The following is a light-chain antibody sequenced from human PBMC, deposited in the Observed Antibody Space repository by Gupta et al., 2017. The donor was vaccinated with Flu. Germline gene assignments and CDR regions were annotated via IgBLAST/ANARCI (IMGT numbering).Light chain of an antibody. CDR1: SFNIGSNY. Sequence: QSVLTQPPSSSGTPGQSVTISCSGGSFNIGSNYVYWYQQFPGIAPKLLAYNNHTRPSMVPARFSGSRSGAYAATNSSGVRSEDEADDYWADSDASMSGWVFGGGTKLTVL. J-gene: IGLJ3*02. CDR2: NNH. V-gene: IGLV1-47*01. CDR3: ADSDASMSGWV.